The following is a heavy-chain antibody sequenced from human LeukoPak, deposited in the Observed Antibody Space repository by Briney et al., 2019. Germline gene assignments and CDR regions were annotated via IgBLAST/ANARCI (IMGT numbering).Heavy chain of an antibody. CDR3: ARTGATRDAFDI. CDR2: ISYDGSNK. CDR1: GFTFSSYG. D-gene: IGHD1-26*01. Sequence: QTGGSLRLSCAASGFTFSSYGMHWVRQAPGKGLEWVAVISYDGSNKYYADSVKGRFTISRDNSKNTLYLQMNSLRAEDTAVYYCARTGATRDAFDIWGQGTMVTVSS. J-gene: IGHJ3*02. V-gene: IGHV3-30*03.